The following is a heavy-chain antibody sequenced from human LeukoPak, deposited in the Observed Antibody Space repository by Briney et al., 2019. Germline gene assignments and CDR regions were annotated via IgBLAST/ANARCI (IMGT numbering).Heavy chain of an antibody. CDR1: GGTFSSYA. Sequence: ASVKVSCKASGGTFSSYAISWVRQAPGQGLEWMGGIIPIFGTANYAQKFQGRVTIAADESTSTAYMELSSLRSEDTAVYYCASALQLLPTYWGQGTLVTVSS. CDR2: IIPIFGTA. CDR3: ASALQLLPTY. J-gene: IGHJ4*02. D-gene: IGHD4-11*01. V-gene: IGHV1-69*01.